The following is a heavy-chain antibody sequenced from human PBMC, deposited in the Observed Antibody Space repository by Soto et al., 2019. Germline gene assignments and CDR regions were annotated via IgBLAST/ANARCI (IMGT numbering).Heavy chain of an antibody. CDR3: ARVGSSRWFDP. CDR2: INPSGGST. J-gene: IGHJ5*02. V-gene: IGHV1-46*01. CDR1: GYTFTSYY. D-gene: IGHD6-6*01. Sequence: QVQLVQSGAEVKKPGASVKVSCKASGYTFTSYYMHWVRQAPGQGLEWMGIINPSGGSTSYAQKFTGRVTMTRDTATSTVYMELSSLRSEDTAVYYCARVGSSRWFDPWGQGTLVTVSS.